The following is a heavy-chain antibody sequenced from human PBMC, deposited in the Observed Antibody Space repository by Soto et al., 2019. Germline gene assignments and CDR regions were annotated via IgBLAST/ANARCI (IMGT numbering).Heavy chain of an antibody. J-gene: IGHJ6*02. D-gene: IGHD3-3*01. V-gene: IGHV1-69*06. Sequence: SVKVSCKASGGTFSSYAISWVRQAPGQGLEWMGGIIPIFGTANYAQKFQGRVTITADKSTSTAYMELSSLRSEDTAVYYCARKHDFWSGPLYGMDVWGQGTRVTVSS. CDR2: IIPIFGTA. CDR1: GGTFSSYA. CDR3: ARKHDFWSGPLYGMDV.